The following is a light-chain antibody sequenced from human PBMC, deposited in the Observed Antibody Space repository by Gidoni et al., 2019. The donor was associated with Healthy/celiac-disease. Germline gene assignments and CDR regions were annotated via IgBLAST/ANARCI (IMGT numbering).Light chain of an antibody. V-gene: IGLV2-14*01. CDR1: SSAVGGYNY. CDR2: DVS. Sequence: QSALTQPASVSGSPGQSITISCTGTSSAVGGYNYVSWYQQHPGKATKLMIYDVSNRPSGVSNRFSGSKSGNTASLTISGLQDEDEADYYCSSYTSSSSSFGTGTKVTVL. J-gene: IGLJ1*01. CDR3: SSYTSSSSS.